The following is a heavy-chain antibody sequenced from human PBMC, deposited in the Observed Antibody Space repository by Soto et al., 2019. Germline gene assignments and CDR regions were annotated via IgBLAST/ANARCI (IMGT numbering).Heavy chain of an antibody. Sequence: EVQLVETGGDLIQPGGSLRLSCAASGFSVTASNMNWVRQAPGKGLEWVSVIFGADETYYADSVRGRFTISRDNSKNTVYLQMDSLRTDDTALYYCARGGFDWGQGSLVTVSS. J-gene: IGHJ4*02. D-gene: IGHD3-16*01. CDR3: ARGGFD. CDR2: IFGADET. V-gene: IGHV3-53*02. CDR1: GFSVTASN.